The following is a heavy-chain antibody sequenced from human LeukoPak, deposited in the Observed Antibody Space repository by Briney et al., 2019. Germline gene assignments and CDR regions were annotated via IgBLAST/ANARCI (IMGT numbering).Heavy chain of an antibody. V-gene: IGHV3-23*01. D-gene: IGHD2-15*01. Sequence: PGGSLRLSCAASGFTFSSYAMSWVRQAPGKGLEWVSAISGSGGSTYYADSVKGRFTISRDNAKNSVYLQMNSLRAGDTAVYYCATYIVGPTIDYWGQGTLVTVSS. CDR3: ATYIVGPTIDY. CDR1: GFTFSSYA. J-gene: IGHJ4*02. CDR2: ISGSGGST.